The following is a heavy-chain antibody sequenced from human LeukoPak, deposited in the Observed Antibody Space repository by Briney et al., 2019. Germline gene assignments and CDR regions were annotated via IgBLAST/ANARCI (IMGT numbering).Heavy chain of an antibody. CDR3: ASRNDIAVAGTGSRDYYYGMDV. V-gene: IGHV5-51*01. Sequence: GESLKISCKGSGYSFTSYWIGWVRQMPGKGLEWMGIIYPGDSDTRYSPSFQGQVTISADKSISTAYLQWSSLKASDTAMYYCASRNDIAVAGTGSRDYYYGMDVWGQGTTVTVSS. CDR2: IYPGDSDT. CDR1: GYSFTSYW. D-gene: IGHD6-19*01. J-gene: IGHJ6*02.